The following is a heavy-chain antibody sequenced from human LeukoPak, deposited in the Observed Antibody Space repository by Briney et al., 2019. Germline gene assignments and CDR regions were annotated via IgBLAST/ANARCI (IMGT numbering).Heavy chain of an antibody. V-gene: IGHV3-9*01. D-gene: IGHD4-17*01. CDR1: GFTFNDYA. J-gene: IGHJ4*02. CDR3: AKDSDYGDYWD. CDR2: ISWNSGSI. Sequence: PGRSLRLSCAASGFTFNDYAMHWVRQAPGKGLEWVSGISWNSGSIGYADSVKGRFTISRDNAKNSLYLQMNSLRAEDTALCYCAKDSDYGDYWDWGQGTLVTVSS.